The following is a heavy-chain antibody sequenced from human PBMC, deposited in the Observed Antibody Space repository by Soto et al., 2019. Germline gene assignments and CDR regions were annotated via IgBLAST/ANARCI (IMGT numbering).Heavy chain of an antibody. V-gene: IGHV1-69*13. CDR1: GGTFSSYA. J-gene: IGHJ4*02. Sequence: SVKVSCKASGGTFSSYAISWVRQAPGQGLEWMGGIIPIFGTANYVQKFQGRVTITADESTSTAYMELSSLRSEDTAVYYCARDSEGSGWYGGFDYWGQGTLVTVSS. CDR2: IIPIFGTA. D-gene: IGHD6-19*01. CDR3: ARDSEGSGWYGGFDY.